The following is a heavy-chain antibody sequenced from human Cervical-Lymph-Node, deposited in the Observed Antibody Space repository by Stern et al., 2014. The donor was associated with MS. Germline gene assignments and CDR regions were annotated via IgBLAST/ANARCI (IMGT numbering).Heavy chain of an antibody. Sequence: EVQLVESGAEVKKPGESLKISCKLSGYSFTIYYIAWVRQMPGKGLEWMGVISPYESDTTYSPSFQGQVTISADKSITTAYLQWSSLRASDTAMYYCARHVQGFDYWGQGTLVTVSS. CDR2: ISPYESDT. CDR3: ARHVQGFDY. V-gene: IGHV5-51*01. CDR1: GYSFTIYY. J-gene: IGHJ4*02.